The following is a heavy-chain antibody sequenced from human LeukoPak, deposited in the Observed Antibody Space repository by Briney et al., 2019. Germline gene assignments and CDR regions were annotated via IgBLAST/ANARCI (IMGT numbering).Heavy chain of an antibody. CDR1: GLSLSISGMR. D-gene: IGHD3-22*01. CDR3: ARKSSGYYFDY. V-gene: IGHV2-70*04. J-gene: IGHJ4*02. Sequence: SGPALVKPTQTLTLTCTFSGLSLSISGMRVSWIRQPPGKALEWLARIDWDDEKFYSTSLKTRLTISKDPSKNQVVLTMTNMDPVDTATYYCARKSSGYYFDYWGQGTLVTVSS. CDR2: IDWDDEK.